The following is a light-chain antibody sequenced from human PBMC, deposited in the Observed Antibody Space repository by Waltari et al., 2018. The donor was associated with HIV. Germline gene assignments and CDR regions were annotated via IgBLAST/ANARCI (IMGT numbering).Light chain of an antibody. CDR1: QSILYSSNNKNY. CDR2: WAS. J-gene: IGKJ4*01. CDR3: QQYYSTPLT. Sequence: DIVMTQSPDSLAVSLGERATINCKSSQSILYSSNNKNYLAWYQQKPGQPPKLLIYWASTRESGVPDRFSGSGSGTDFTLTISSLQAEDVAAYYCQQYYSTPLTFGGGTKVEIK. V-gene: IGKV4-1*01.